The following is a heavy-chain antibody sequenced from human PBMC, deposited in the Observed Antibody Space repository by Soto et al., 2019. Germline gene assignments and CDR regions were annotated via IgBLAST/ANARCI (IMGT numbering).Heavy chain of an antibody. D-gene: IGHD2-8*02. Sequence: EVQLVESGGGLVQPGGSLRLSCAASGFTFSDYAMLWVRQAPGKGLEYVAAINSNGGGTYYATSVKGRFIIARDNSQNTLYLQVCSLRAELMAGYYCARSTGGYWGQGTLVTASS. CDR3: ARSTGGY. CDR1: GFTFSDYA. J-gene: IGHJ4*02. CDR2: INSNGGGT. V-gene: IGHV3-64*01.